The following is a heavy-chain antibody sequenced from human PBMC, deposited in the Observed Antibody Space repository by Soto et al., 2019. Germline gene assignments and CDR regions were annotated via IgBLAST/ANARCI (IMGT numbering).Heavy chain of an antibody. CDR1: GFTFSSYW. CDR2: IKQDGSEK. J-gene: IGHJ4*02. CDR3: FCGSIDN. D-gene: IGHD1-26*01. V-gene: IGHV3-7*01. Sequence: EVQLVESGGGLVQPGGSLRLSCAASGFTFSSYWMSWVRQAPGKGLEWVANIKQDGSEKNYVDSVKGRFTITRDNAKNSLSLQKNSLRAEGRAVCFCFCGSIDNWGQGALVTVSS.